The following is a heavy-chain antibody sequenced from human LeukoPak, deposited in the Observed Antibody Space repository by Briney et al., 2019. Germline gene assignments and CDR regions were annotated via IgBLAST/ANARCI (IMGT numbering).Heavy chain of an antibody. V-gene: IGHV5-51*01. J-gene: IGHJ4*02. D-gene: IGHD5-18*01. CDR3: AGLRYSYGSTYYFDY. CDR2: IYPGASST. CDR1: GYSFTSYW. Sequence: GESPKISCKGSGYSFTSYWIGWVRQMPGKGLEWMGIIYPGASSTTYSPSFQGQVTISADKSVSTAYLQWSSLKASDTAMYYCAGLRYSYGSTYYFDYWGQGTLVTVSS.